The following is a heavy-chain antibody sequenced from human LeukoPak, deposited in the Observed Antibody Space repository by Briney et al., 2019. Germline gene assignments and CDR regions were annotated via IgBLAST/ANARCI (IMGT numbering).Heavy chain of an antibody. V-gene: IGHV4-61*02. Sequence: PSQTLSLTCTVSGGSISSGSYDWSWIRQPAGKGLEWIGRIYTSGSTNYNPSLKSRVTISVDTSKNQFSLKLSSVTAADTAVYYCARDSGSSGWLDYWGQGTLVTVSS. J-gene: IGHJ4*02. D-gene: IGHD3-22*01. CDR3: ARDSGSSGWLDY. CDR1: GGSISSGSYD. CDR2: IYTSGST.